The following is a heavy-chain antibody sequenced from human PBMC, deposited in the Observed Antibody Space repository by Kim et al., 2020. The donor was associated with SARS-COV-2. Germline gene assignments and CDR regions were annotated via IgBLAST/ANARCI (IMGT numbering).Heavy chain of an antibody. J-gene: IGHJ4*02. D-gene: IGHD5-12*01. CDR2: ISYDGSNK. V-gene: IGHV3-30*04. Sequence: GGSLRLSCAASGFTFSSYAMHWVRQAPGKGLEWVAVISYDGSNKYYADSVKGRFTISRDNSKNTLYLQMSSLRAEDTAVYYCARAWGGYNSLDYWGQGTLVTVSP. CDR3: ARAWGGYNSLDY. CDR1: GFTFSSYA.